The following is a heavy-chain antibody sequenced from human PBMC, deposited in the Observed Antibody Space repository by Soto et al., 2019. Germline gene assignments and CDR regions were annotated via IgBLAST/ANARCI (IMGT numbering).Heavy chain of an antibody. CDR2: INHSGST. V-gene: IGHV4-34*01. Sequence: SETLSLTCAVDGGSFSGYYWSWIRQPPGKGLEWIGEINHSGSTNYNPSLKSRVTISVDTSKNQFSLKLSSVTAADTAAYYCARGLTSYSSGWYTYWGQGTLVTVSS. CDR3: ARGLTSYSSGWYTY. J-gene: IGHJ4*02. D-gene: IGHD6-19*01. CDR1: GGSFSGYY.